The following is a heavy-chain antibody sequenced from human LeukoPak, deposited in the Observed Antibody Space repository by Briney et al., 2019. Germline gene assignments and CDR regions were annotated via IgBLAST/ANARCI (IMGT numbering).Heavy chain of an antibody. J-gene: IGHJ6*03. D-gene: IGHD6-6*01. Sequence: GGSLRLSCAASGFTFSDYYMSWIRQAPGKGLEWVSYISSSGSTIYYADSVKGRFTISRDNAKNSLYLQMNSLRAEDTAVYYCARLRSSSFYYYYMDVWGKGTTVTASS. V-gene: IGHV3-11*01. CDR1: GFTFSDYY. CDR2: ISSSGSTI. CDR3: ARLRSSSFYYYYMDV.